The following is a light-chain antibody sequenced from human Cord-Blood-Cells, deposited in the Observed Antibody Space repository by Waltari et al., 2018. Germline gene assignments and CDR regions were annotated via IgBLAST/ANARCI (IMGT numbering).Light chain of an antibody. CDR3: SSYTSSSTLV. CDR2: DVS. V-gene: IGLV2-14*03. J-gene: IGLJ1*01. Sequence: QSALTQPASVSGSPGPSITISCTGTSSDVGGYKYVPWYQQHPGKAPKLMFYDVSNRPSGVSNRFSGSKSGNTASLTISGLQAEDEADYYCSSYTSSSTLVFGTGTKVTVL. CDR1: SSDVGGYKY.